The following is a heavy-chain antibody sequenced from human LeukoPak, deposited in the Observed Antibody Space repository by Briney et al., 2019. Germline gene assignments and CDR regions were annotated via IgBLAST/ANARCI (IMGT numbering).Heavy chain of an antibody. J-gene: IGHJ6*04. V-gene: IGHV3-30*18. CDR1: GFTFSSYG. CDR2: ISYDGSNK. D-gene: IGHD5-18*01. Sequence: PGGSLRLSCAASGFTFSSYGMHWVRQAPGKGLEWVAVISYDGSNKYYADSVKGRFTISRDNSKNTLYLQMNSLRAEDTAVYYCAKSTGYSYGYHVWGKGTTVTISS. CDR3: AKSTGYSYGYHV.